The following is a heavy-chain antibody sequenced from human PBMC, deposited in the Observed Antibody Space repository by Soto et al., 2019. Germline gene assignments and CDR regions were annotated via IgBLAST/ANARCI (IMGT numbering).Heavy chain of an antibody. CDR1: GFTLSSYG. CDR2: IWYDGSNK. V-gene: IGHV3-33*01. D-gene: IGHD3-3*01. Sequence: GGSLRLSCAASGFTLSSYGMHWVRQAPGKGLEWVAVIWYDGSNKYYADSVKGRFTISRDNSKNTLYLQMNSLRAEDTAVYYCARDGTYYDFWSGYSYYYYYMDVWGKGTTVTVSS. CDR3: ARDGTYYDFWSGYSYYYYYMDV. J-gene: IGHJ6*03.